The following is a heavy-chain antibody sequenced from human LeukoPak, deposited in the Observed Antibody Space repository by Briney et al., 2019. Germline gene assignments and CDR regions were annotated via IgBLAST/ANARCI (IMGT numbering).Heavy chain of an antibody. V-gene: IGHV3-7*03. Sequence: GGSLRLSCAASGFTFSAYAMSWVRQAPGKGLEWVANINQDGREKYYVDSVRGRFTISRDNAKNSLSLQMNSLRAEDTALYYCARDKSYGDSEDYWGQGTLVTVSS. CDR3: ARDKSYGDSEDY. CDR1: GFTFSAYA. J-gene: IGHJ4*02. D-gene: IGHD4-17*01. CDR2: INQDGREK.